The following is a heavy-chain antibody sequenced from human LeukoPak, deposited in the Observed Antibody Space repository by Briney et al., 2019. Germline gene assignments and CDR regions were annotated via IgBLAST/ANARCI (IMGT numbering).Heavy chain of an antibody. V-gene: IGHV1-69*05. CDR3: ARGYSSSWHSNVYFDY. CDR1: GGTFSSYA. J-gene: IGHJ4*02. Sequence: SVKVSCKASGGTFSSYAISWVRQAPGQGLEWMGRIIPIFGTANYAQKFQGRVTITTDESTSTAYMELSSLRSEDTAVYYCARGYSSSWHSNVYFDYWGQGTLVTVSS. CDR2: IIPIFGTA. D-gene: IGHD6-13*01.